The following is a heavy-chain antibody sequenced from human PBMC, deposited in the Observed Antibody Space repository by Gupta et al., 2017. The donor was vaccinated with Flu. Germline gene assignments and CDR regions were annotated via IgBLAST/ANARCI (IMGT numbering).Heavy chain of an antibody. Sequence: QLQLQASGPGLVKPSETLSLTCTVSGDSISSSSHYWGWIRQPPEKGLEYIASISYSGSTYYNPSLKGRVTISVDTSKNQFSLKLSSVTAADTAVYYCARLPDERYWGQGTLVTVSS. CDR1: GDSISSSSHY. V-gene: IGHV4-39*01. CDR3: ARLPDERY. D-gene: IGHD1-14*01. CDR2: ISYSGST. J-gene: IGHJ4*02.